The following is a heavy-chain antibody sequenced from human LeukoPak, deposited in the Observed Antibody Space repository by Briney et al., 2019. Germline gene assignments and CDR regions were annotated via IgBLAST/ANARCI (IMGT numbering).Heavy chain of an antibody. CDR3: ARDSTALWFGELLMDY. Sequence: SETLSLTCVVSGYSISSGYYWGWIRPPPGKGLEWIGSIYHSGSTYYNPSLKSRVTISVDTSKNQFSLKLSSVTAADTAVYYCARDSTALWFGELLMDYWGQGTLVTVSS. V-gene: IGHV4-38-2*02. J-gene: IGHJ4*02. CDR1: GYSISSGYY. CDR2: IYHSGST. D-gene: IGHD3-10*01.